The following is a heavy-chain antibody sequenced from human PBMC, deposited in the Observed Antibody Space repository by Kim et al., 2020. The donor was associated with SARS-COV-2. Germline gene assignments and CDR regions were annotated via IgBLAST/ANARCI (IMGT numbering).Heavy chain of an antibody. CDR3: ARVGGYENYDSSGHEYFQH. D-gene: IGHD3-22*01. J-gene: IGHJ1*01. V-gene: IGHV3-33*01. CDR2: IWYDGSNK. Sequence: GGSLRLSCAASGFTFSSYGMHWVRQAPGKGLEWVAVIWYDGSNKYYADSVKGRFTISRDNSKNTLYLQMNSLRAEDTAVYYCARVGGYENYDSSGHEYFQHWGQGTLVTVSS. CDR1: GFTFSSYG.